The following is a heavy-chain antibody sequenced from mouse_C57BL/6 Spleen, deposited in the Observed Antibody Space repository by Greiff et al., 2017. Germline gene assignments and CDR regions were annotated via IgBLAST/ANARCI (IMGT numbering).Heavy chain of an antibody. CDR1: GYTFTSYW. V-gene: IGHV1-50*01. Sequence: VQLQQPGAELVKPGASVKLSCKASGYTFTSYWMQWVKQRPGQGLEWIGEIDPSDSYTNYNQKFKGKATLTVDTSSSTAYMQLSSLTSEDSAVYYCAPRRGYFDYWGQGTTLTVSS. J-gene: IGHJ2*01. CDR2: IDPSDSYT. CDR3: APRRGYFDY.